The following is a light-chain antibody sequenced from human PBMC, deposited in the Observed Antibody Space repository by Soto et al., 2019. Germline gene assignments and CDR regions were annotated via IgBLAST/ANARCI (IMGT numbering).Light chain of an antibody. V-gene: IGKV1-39*01. CDR1: QSISSY. CDR2: AAS. J-gene: IGKJ5*01. CDR3: QQSYSTPIA. Sequence: DIQLTQSPSSLSASVGDRFTITCRASQSISSYLNWYQQKPGKAPKLLIYAASSLQSGVPSRFSGSGSGTDFTLTISSLQPEDSGTYYCQQSYSTPIAFGQGTRLEI.